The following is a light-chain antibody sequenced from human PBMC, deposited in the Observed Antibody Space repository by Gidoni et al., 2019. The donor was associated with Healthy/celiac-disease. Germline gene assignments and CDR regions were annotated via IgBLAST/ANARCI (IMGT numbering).Light chain of an antibody. V-gene: IGKV1-5*03. Sequence: DILKTQSPSTLSASVGDRVTITCRASRSISIWLAWYQEKSGKAPKLLIYKASSLESGVPSRFSGSGSGTEFTLTINSLQPDDSATYYCQQFNTYVYTFXQXTKLEIK. CDR1: RSISIW. CDR3: QQFNTYVYT. J-gene: IGKJ2*01. CDR2: KAS.